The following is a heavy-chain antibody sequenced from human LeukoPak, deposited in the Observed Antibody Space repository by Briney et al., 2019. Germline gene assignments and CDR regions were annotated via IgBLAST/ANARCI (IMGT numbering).Heavy chain of an antibody. CDR2: IIPIFGTA. D-gene: IGHD4-17*01. J-gene: IGHJ6*02. CDR1: GGTFSSYA. V-gene: IGHV1-69*13. CDR3: AREGTVTYDGPYHYGMDV. Sequence: SVNVSCKASGGTFSSYAISWVRRAPGQGLEWMGGIIPIFGTANYAQKFQGRVTITADESTSTAYMELSSLRSEDTAVYYCAREGTVTYDGPYHYGMDVWGQGTTVTVSS.